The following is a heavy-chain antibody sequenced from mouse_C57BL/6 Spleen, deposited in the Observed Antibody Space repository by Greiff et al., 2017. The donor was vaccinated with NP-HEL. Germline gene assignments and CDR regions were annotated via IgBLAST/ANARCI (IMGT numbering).Heavy chain of an antibody. J-gene: IGHJ3*01. CDR2: IYPGDGDT. D-gene: IGHD2-3*01. V-gene: IGHV1-82*01. CDR3: AEEGIYDGYL. CDR1: GYAFSSSW. Sequence: QVQLKESGPELVKPGASVKISCKASGYAFSSSWMNWVKQRPGKGLEWIGRIYPGDGDTNYNGKFKGKATLTADKSSSTAYMQLSSLTSEDSAVYFCAEEGIYDGYLWGQGTLVTVSA.